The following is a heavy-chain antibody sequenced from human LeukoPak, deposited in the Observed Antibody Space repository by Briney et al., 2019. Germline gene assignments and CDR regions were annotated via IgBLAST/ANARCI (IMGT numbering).Heavy chain of an antibody. D-gene: IGHD1-26*01. CDR3: ASQSVGATSY. CDR2: IYYSGST. CDR1: GGSISSSSYY. Sequence: SETLSLTCTVSGGSISSSSYYWGWIRQPPGKGLEWIGSIYYSGSTYYNPSLKSRVTISVDTSMNQFSLKLSSVTAADTAVYYCASQSVGATSYWGQGTLVTVSS. V-gene: IGHV4-39*07. J-gene: IGHJ4*02.